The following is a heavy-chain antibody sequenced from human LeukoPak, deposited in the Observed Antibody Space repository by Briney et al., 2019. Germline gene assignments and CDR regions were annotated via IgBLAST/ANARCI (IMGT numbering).Heavy chain of an antibody. Sequence: PGGSLRLSCAASGFTVSSNYMSWVRQAPGKGLEWVSVIYSGGSTYYADSVKGRFTISRDNSKNTLYLQMNSLRAEDTAVYYCARMLLWFGELVHGMDVWGQGTTVTVSS. D-gene: IGHD3-10*01. V-gene: IGHV3-53*01. CDR3: ARMLLWFGELVHGMDV. CDR1: GFTVSSNY. J-gene: IGHJ6*02. CDR2: IYSGGST.